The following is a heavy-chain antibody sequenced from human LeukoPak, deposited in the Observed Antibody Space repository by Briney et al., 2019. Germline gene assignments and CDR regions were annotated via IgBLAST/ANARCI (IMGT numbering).Heavy chain of an antibody. CDR2: ISAYNGNT. V-gene: IGHV1-18*01. D-gene: IGHD3-10*01. CDR1: GYTFTSYC. Sequence: ASVKVSCNASGYTFTSYCISWVRQAPGQGLEWMGWISAYNGNTNYAQKLQGRVTMTTDTSTSTASMELRSLRSDNTAVYYCAREGDPTEYWFDSWGQATLVTVFS. J-gene: IGHJ5*01. CDR3: AREGDPTEYWFDS.